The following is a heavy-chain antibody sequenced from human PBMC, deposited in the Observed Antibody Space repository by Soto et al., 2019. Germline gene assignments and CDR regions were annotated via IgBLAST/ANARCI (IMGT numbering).Heavy chain of an antibody. CDR1: GFTFSTYS. D-gene: IGHD2-8*02. CDR3: ALEGRYCNGGGRRYFDY. CDR2: INTASYI. J-gene: IGHJ4*02. V-gene: IGHV3-21*01. Sequence: EVLLVESGGGLVKPGGSLRLSCAASGFTFSTYSMNWDRQAPGKGLEWVSSINTASYIYYAESVKGRFTISRGDAKTSLDLQMNSLRDEDTAVYYCALEGRYCNGGGRRYFDYWGQGALVTVSS.